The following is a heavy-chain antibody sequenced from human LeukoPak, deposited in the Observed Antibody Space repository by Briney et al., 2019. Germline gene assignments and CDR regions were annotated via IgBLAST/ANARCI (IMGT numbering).Heavy chain of an antibody. CDR1: GFTFSSYW. CDR2: IKQDGSEK. D-gene: IGHD6-13*01. J-gene: IGHJ4*02. V-gene: IGHV3-7*03. Sequence: GGSLRLSCAASGFTFSSYWMSWVRQAPGKGLEWVANIKQDGSEKYYVDSVKGRFTISRDNAKNSLYLQMNSLRAEDTAVYYCAKGVIAAAGTFGYWGQGTLVTVSS. CDR3: AKGVIAAAGTFGY.